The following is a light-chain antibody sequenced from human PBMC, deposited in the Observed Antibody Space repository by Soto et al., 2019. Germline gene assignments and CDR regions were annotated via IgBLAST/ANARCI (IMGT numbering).Light chain of an antibody. J-gene: IGKJ2*01. CDR2: ATS. Sequence: VLTQSPGTLSLSPGERATLSCRASQTITSDSLAWYQHKPGHAPRLLIYATSSRTTGIPDRFSGSGSGTDFTLTISRLEPEDFAVYYCQHNSFGQRTRLEIK. V-gene: IGKV3-20*01. CDR1: QTITSDS. CDR3: QHNS.